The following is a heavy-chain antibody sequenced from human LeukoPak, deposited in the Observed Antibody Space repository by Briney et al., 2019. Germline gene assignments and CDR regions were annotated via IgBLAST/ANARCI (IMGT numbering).Heavy chain of an antibody. J-gene: IGHJ3*01. D-gene: IGHD7-27*01. V-gene: IGHV3-73*01. Sequence: GGSLRLSCAASGFTFSGSAMHWVRQASGKGLEWVGRIRGKTDSYATTYSASVKGRFTISRDDSKNTAYLQMNSLKTEDTAVYFCSRHPQTGDTFDLWGQGTMVTVSS. CDR1: GFTFSGSA. CDR3: SRHPQTGDTFDL. CDR2: IRGKTDSYAT.